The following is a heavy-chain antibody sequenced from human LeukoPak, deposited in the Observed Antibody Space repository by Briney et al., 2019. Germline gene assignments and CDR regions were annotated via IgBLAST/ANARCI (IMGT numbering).Heavy chain of an antibody. CDR2: IYHSGST. CDR3: ARASRWYGGQFDY. Sequence: PSETLSLTCTVSGYSISSGHYWGWIRQPPGKGLEWIGSIYHSGSTYYNPSLKSRVTISVDTSKNQFSLKLSSVPAADTAVYYCARASRWYGGQFDYWGQGTLVTVSS. D-gene: IGHD4-23*01. CDR1: GYSISSGHY. V-gene: IGHV4-38-2*02. J-gene: IGHJ4*02.